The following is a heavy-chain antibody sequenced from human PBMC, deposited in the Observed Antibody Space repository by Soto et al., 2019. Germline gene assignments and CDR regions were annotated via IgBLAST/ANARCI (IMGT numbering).Heavy chain of an antibody. J-gene: IGHJ3*02. Sequence: ASGPTLVNPTQTLTLTCTFSGFSLSTSGVGVGWIRQPPGKALEWLALIYWDDDKRYSPSLKSRLTITKDTSKNQVVLTMTNMDPVDTATYYCAHMGDYVWGSYRYTVPCDIWGQGTMVTVSS. V-gene: IGHV2-5*02. D-gene: IGHD3-16*02. CDR2: IYWDDDK. CDR3: AHMGDYVWGSYRYTVPCDI. CDR1: GFSLSTSGVG.